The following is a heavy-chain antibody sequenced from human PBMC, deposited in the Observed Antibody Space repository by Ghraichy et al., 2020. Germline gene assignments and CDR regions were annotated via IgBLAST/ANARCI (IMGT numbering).Heavy chain of an antibody. J-gene: IGHJ4*02. D-gene: IGHD3-3*01. CDR1: GYTFTSYG. CDR2: ISPNSGGT. CDR3: ARASVRFLEWLLGY. V-gene: IGHV1-2*02. Sequence: ASVKVSCKASGYTFTSYGISWVRQAPVQVLEWMGWISPNSGGTNYAQKFQGRVTMTRDTSISTAYMELSRLRSDDTAVYYCARASVRFLEWLLGYWGQGTLVTVSS.